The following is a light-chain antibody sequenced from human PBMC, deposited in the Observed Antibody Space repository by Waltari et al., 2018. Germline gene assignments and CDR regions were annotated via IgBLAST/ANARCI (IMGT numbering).Light chain of an antibody. CDR1: QSISSW. V-gene: IGKV1-5*03. CDR3: QQYNSPWT. Sequence: DIQMTPSPSTLSASVGHRVTITCRASQSISSWLAWYQQKPGKAPKLLIYKASSLESGVPSRFSGSGSGTEFTLTISSLQPDDFATYYCQQYNSPWTFGQGTKVEIK. CDR2: KAS. J-gene: IGKJ1*01.